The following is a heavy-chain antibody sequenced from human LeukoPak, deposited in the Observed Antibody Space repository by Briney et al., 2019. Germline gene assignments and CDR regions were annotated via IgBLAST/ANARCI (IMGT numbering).Heavy chain of an antibody. V-gene: IGHV3-30*02. D-gene: IGHD1-26*01. J-gene: IGHJ4*02. Sequence: GGSLRLSCAASGFAFNTYGMHWVRQAPGKGLEWVAFIRYDGSNKYYADSVMGRFTISRDSSKHTLFLQMNSLRAEDTAVYYCAKVRRSFFPDYWGQGTLVTVSS. CDR3: AKVRRSFFPDY. CDR1: GFAFNTYG. CDR2: IRYDGSNK.